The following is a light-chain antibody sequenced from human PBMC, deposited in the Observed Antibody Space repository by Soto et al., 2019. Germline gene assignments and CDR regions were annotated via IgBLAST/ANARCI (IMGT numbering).Light chain of an antibody. CDR3: QQYGSSLYT. CDR1: QSGSGSY. J-gene: IGKJ2*01. V-gene: IGKV3-20*01. CDR2: GAS. Sequence: EIVLTQSPGTLSLSPGERATLSCRASQSGSGSYLAWYQQKPGQAPRLLIYGASSRATGIPDRFSGSGSGTDFTLTISRLEPEDFAVYYCQQYGSSLYTFGQGTKLEIK.